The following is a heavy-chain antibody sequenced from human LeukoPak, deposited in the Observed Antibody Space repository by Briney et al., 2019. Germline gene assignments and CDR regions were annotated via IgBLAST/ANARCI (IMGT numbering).Heavy chain of an antibody. D-gene: IGHD2-8*01. CDR1: GYSISSGYY. V-gene: IGHV4-38-2*01. CDR3: ARLMPRNFDY. J-gene: IGHJ4*02. CDR2: IYHSGST. Sequence: KPSETLSLTCALSGYSISSGYYWGWIRQPPGKGLEWIGSIYHSGSTYYNPSLKSRVTISVDTSKNQFSLKLSSVTAADTAVYYCARLMPRNFDYWGQGTLVTVSS.